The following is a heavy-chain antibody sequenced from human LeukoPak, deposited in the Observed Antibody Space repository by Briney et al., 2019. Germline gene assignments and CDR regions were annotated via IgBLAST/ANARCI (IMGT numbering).Heavy chain of an antibody. V-gene: IGHV3-7*01. CDR2: INHDGSER. Sequence: GGSLRLSCAASGFTFSSYSMNWVRQAPGKGLEWVANINHDGSERYYVDSVKGRFTISRDNARNSLYLQMNSLRAEDTAIYYCARDKPYGDSSDYWGQGTLVTVSS. CDR1: GFTFSSYS. CDR3: ARDKPYGDSSDY. J-gene: IGHJ4*02. D-gene: IGHD4-17*01.